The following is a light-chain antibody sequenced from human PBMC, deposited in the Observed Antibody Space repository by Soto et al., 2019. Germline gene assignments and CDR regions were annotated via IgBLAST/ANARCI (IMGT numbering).Light chain of an antibody. CDR2: DAS. V-gene: IGKV3-11*01. Sequence: EIVLTQSPATLSFSPGERATLSCRASQRVSSYLAWYQQKPGQAPRLPIYDASNRATGITARFSGSGSGTDFTLTISSLAPEDFAVYYCQQRSNWSPWTFGQGTKVEIK. J-gene: IGKJ1*01. CDR3: QQRSNWSPWT. CDR1: QRVSSY.